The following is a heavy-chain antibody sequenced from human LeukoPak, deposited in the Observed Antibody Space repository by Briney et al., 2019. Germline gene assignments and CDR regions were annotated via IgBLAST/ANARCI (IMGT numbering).Heavy chain of an antibody. CDR1: GGSISSGDYY. V-gene: IGHV4-30-4*01. D-gene: IGHD5-18*01. CDR2: IYYSGST. Sequence: SQTLSLTCTVSGGSISSGDYYWSWIRQPPGKGLECIGYIYYSGSTYYNPSLKSRVTISVDTSKNHISLKLSSVTAADTAVYYCARDQLEGGAFDIWGLGTMVTVSS. J-gene: IGHJ3*02. CDR3: ARDQLEGGAFDI.